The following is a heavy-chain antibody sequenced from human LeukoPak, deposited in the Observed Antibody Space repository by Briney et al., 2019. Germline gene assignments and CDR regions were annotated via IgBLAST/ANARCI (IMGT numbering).Heavy chain of an antibody. J-gene: IGHJ6*03. CDR2: INPSGGST. Sequence: ASVKVSCKASGYTFTSYYMHWVRQAPGQGLEWMGIINPSGGSTSYAQKFQGRVTMTRDMSTSTVYMELSSLRSEDTAVYYCARELGWGAYYYYYYMDVWGQGTLVTVSS. V-gene: IGHV1-46*01. D-gene: IGHD1-26*01. CDR3: ARELGWGAYYYYYYMDV. CDR1: GYTFTSYY.